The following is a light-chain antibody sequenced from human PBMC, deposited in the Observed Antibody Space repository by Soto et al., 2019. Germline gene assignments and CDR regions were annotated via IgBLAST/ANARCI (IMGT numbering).Light chain of an antibody. CDR1: SRDVGSYNY. CDR3: SSYTSSSTYV. J-gene: IGLJ1*01. CDR2: EVS. V-gene: IGLV2-14*01. Sequence: QSALTQPASVSGSPGQSITISCTGTSRDVGSYNYVSWYQQHPGKAPKLMIYEVSNWPSGVSNRFSGSKSGNTASLTISGLQAEDEADYYCSSYTSSSTYVFGTGTKLTVL.